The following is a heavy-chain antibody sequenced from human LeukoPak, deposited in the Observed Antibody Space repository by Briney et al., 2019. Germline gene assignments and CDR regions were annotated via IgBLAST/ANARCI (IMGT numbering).Heavy chain of an antibody. CDR1: GYSFTSYW. CDR2: IYPGDSDT. J-gene: IGHJ4*02. D-gene: IGHD3-10*01. Sequence: GESLKISCKGSGYSFTSYWIGWVRQMPGKGLEWMGIIYPGDSDTRYSPSFQGQVTISADKSISTAYLQWSSLKAPDTAMYYCARLGSYGSGSYPPLDYWGQGTLVTVSS. CDR3: ARLGSYGSGSYPPLDY. V-gene: IGHV5-51*01.